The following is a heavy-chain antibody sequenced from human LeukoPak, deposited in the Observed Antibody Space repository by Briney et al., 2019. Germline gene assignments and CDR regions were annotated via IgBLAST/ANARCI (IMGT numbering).Heavy chain of an antibody. CDR3: ASGHGDYGKD. V-gene: IGHV3-21*01. Sequence: GGSLRLSCAASGFTFDDYAMHWVRQAPGKGLEWVSSISSSSSYIYYADSVKGRFTISRDNAKNSLYLQMNSLRAEDTAVYYGASGHGDYGKDWGQGTLVTVSS. CDR2: ISSSSSYI. CDR1: GFTFDDYA. D-gene: IGHD4-17*01. J-gene: IGHJ4*02.